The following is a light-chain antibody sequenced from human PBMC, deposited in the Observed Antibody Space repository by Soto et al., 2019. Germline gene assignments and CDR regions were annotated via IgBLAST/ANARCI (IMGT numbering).Light chain of an antibody. J-gene: IGKJ1*01. CDR3: QKYNTYWT. CDR1: QRISSW. Sequence: DIQMTQSPSTLSASVGDRVTITCRASQRISSWLAWYQQKPGKAPKLLISDASNLESGVPSRFSGSGSGTEFTLTISSLQPDEFATYYCQKYNTYWTFGQGTKVEIK. V-gene: IGKV1-5*01. CDR2: DAS.